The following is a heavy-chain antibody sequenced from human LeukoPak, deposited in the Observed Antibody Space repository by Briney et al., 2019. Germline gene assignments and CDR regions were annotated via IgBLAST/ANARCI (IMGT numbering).Heavy chain of an antibody. V-gene: IGHV1-18*01. CDR3: ARAGDAFDI. J-gene: IGHJ3*02. Sequence: GASVTVSCTASGYTFTIYDINWVRQATGQGLEWMGWISAYNGDTNYEQKFEGRITMTTDATTSTAYMELRSLKSDDTAVYYCARAGDAFDIWGQGTMVTVSS. CDR1: GYTFTIYD. CDR2: ISAYNGDT. D-gene: IGHD7-27*01.